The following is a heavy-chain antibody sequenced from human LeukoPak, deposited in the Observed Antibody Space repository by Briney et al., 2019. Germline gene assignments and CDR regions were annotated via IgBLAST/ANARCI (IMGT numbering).Heavy chain of an antibody. J-gene: IGHJ4*02. D-gene: IGHD1-26*01. Sequence: GGSLRLSCAASEFTFSSYAMSWVRQAPGKGLEWVSAISGSGGSTSYADSVKGRFTISRDNSKNTLYLQMNSLRAEDTAVYYCAKGHIVGTKGRADFDYWGQGTLVTVSS. CDR3: AKGHIVGTKGRADFDY. CDR2: ISGSGGST. V-gene: IGHV3-23*01. CDR1: EFTFSSYA.